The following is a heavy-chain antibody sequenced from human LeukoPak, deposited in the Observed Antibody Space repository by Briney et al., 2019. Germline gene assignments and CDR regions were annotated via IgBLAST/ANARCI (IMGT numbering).Heavy chain of an antibody. J-gene: IGHJ4*02. CDR2: ISSSGSTI. Sequence: GGSLRLSCVASGFTSTSYEMNWVRQAPGKGLEWVSYISSSGSTIYNTDSVKGRFTISRDNAKNSLYLQMNSLRAEDTAVYYCARDLGCSGGSCYPSFDYWGQGTLVTVSS. V-gene: IGHV3-48*03. CDR3: ARDLGCSGGSCYPSFDY. CDR1: GFTSTSYE. D-gene: IGHD2-15*01.